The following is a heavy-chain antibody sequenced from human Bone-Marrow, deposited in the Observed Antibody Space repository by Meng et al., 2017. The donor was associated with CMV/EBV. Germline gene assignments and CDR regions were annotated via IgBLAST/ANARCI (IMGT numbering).Heavy chain of an antibody. V-gene: IGHV3-30*04. Sequence: SLKISCAASGFTFSSYAMHWVRQAPGKGLEWVAVISYDGSNKYYADSVKGRFTISRDNSKNTLYLQMNSLRAEDTAVYYCARDPYYYGMDVWGQGTTVTVSS. CDR1: GFTFSSYA. J-gene: IGHJ6*02. CDR2: ISYDGSNK. CDR3: ARDPYYYGMDV.